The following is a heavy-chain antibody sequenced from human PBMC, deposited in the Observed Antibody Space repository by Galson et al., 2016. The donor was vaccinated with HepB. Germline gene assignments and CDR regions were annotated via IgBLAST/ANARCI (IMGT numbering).Heavy chain of an antibody. V-gene: IGHV4-31*03. Sequence: TLSLTCTVSGGSISSGGYYWSWIRQYPGKGLEWIGYVYYSGRTHYHPSLKSRVIISLNPSKNQFSLRLGSVTAADTAVYYCARNKVTHRLHFDLWGRGTLVTVSS. J-gene: IGHJ2*01. CDR2: VYYSGRT. CDR3: ARNKVTHRLHFDL. CDR1: GGSISSGGYY. D-gene: IGHD2-21*02.